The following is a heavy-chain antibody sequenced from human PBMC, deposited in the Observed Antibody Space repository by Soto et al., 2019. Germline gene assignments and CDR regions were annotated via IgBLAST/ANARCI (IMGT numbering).Heavy chain of an antibody. J-gene: IGHJ4*02. CDR1: GLSFSSYA. CDR3: ARAPYSGGWSYYFDY. Sequence: EVQLLESGGGLVQPGGSLRLSCAASGLSFSSYAMTWVRQAPGKWLEWVSSISGSGGSTYYADSVKGRFTISRDNSKNTLYLQMNSLRAEDTAVYYCARAPYSGGWSYYFDYWGQGTLVTVSS. D-gene: IGHD6-19*01. CDR2: ISGSGGST. V-gene: IGHV3-23*01.